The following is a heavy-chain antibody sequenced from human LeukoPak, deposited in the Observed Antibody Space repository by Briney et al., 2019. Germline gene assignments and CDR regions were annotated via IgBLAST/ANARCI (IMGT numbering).Heavy chain of an antibody. Sequence: PGGSLRLSCAASGFTFSTYPMNWVRQAPGKGPEWVSAITFNGGRTFYADSVKGRFTISRDNSRNTLYLQMDSLRAEDTALYSCAKDPPHSPFEDWGQGTLVTVSS. V-gene: IGHV3-23*01. CDR1: GFTFSTYP. D-gene: IGHD2-15*01. J-gene: IGHJ4*02. CDR2: ITFNGGRT. CDR3: AKDPPHSPFED.